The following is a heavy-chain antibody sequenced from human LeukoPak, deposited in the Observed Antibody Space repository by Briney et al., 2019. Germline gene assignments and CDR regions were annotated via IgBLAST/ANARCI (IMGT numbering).Heavy chain of an antibody. V-gene: IGHV1-18*01. CDR1: GYTFPRNG. Sequence: ASVKVSCKASGYTFPRNGISWVRQAPGQGLEWMGWISAYSGNTNYAQEFQGRVTLTTDTSTATAYMELRSLTSDDTAVYYCARDKDYNLDNWGQGTLVTVSS. J-gene: IGHJ4*02. D-gene: IGHD4-11*01. CDR2: ISAYSGNT. CDR3: ARDKDYNLDN.